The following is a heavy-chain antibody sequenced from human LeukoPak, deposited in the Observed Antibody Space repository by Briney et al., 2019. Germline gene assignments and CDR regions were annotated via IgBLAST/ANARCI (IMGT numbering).Heavy chain of an antibody. CDR1: GGSFTDYY. CDR3: ERGGRPLTPFGY. V-gene: IGHV4-34*01. CDR2: INHSGST. D-gene: IGHD6-25*01. J-gene: IGHJ4*02. Sequence: SETLSLTCAVYGGSFTDYYWSWIRQPSGKGLEWIGEINHSGSTNYNPSLKSRVTISVDTSKNQLSLKLSSVTAADTGVYYCERGGRPLTPFGYWGQGTLVTVSS.